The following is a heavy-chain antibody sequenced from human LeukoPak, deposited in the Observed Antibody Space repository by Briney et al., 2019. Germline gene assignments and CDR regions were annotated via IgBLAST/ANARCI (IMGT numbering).Heavy chain of an antibody. Sequence: GGSLRLSCAASGFTFSSYEMNWVRQAPGKGLEWVSYITSSGSTTHYADSVKGRFTISRDNAKNSLYLQMNSLRAEDTAVYYCARVGRYFDWFYDYWGQGTLVTVSS. V-gene: IGHV3-48*03. D-gene: IGHD3-9*01. CDR3: ARVGRYFDWFYDY. J-gene: IGHJ4*02. CDR2: ITSSGSTT. CDR1: GFTFSSYE.